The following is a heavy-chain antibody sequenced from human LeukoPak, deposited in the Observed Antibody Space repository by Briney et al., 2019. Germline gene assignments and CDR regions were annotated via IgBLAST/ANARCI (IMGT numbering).Heavy chain of an antibody. CDR1: GGSISRGGYY. CDR3: ATDQGGYSYGLDY. Sequence: SETLSLTCTVSGGSISRGGYYWSWIRQHPGKGLEWIGYIYYSGSTYYNPSLKSRVTISVDTSKNQFSLKLSSVTAADTAVYYCATDQGGYSYGLDYWGQGTLVTVSS. D-gene: IGHD5-18*01. CDR2: IYYSGST. V-gene: IGHV4-31*03. J-gene: IGHJ4*02.